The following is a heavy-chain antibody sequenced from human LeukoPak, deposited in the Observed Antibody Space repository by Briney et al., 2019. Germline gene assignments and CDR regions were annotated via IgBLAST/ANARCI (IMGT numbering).Heavy chain of an antibody. V-gene: IGHV3-11*01. CDR1: GFTFSDYY. J-gene: IGHJ4*02. CDR2: ISISGTTT. D-gene: IGHD3-10*01. Sequence: PGGSLRLSCAASGFTFSDYYMTWIRQTPGKGLEWVSYISISGTTTFYVDSVKGRFTISRDNTKNSLYLQMNGLRAEDTAMYYCARGTMASDFWGQGTLVTVSS. CDR3: ARGTMASDF.